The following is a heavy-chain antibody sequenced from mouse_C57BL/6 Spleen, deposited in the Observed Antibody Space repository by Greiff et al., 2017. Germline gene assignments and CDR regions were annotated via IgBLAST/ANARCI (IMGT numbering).Heavy chain of an antibody. D-gene: IGHD1-1*01. Sequence: VQLQQSVAELVRPGASVKLSCTASGFNIKNTYMPWVKQRPEQGLEWIGRIDPANGTTKYAPKFPGKATITADTSSNTAYLQLSSLTSEDSAIYYCAPITTEVRRNSFDYWCQGTTLTVSS. CDR1: GFNIKNTY. J-gene: IGHJ2*01. CDR3: APITTEVRRNSFDY. V-gene: IGHV14-3*01. CDR2: IDPANGTT.